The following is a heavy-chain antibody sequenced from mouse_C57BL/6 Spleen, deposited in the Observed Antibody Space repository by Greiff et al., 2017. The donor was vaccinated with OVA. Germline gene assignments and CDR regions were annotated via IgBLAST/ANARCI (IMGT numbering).Heavy chain of an antibody. J-gene: IGHJ2*01. V-gene: IGHV1-80*01. CDR3: ARRDYGSSYLDY. Sequence: VQLQQSGAELVKPGASVKISCNASGYAFSSYWMNWVKQRPGKGLEWIGQIYPGDGDTNYNGKFKGKATLTADKSSSTAYMQLSSLTSEDSAVYFCARRDYGSSYLDYWGQGTTLTVSS. CDR2: IYPGDGDT. D-gene: IGHD1-1*01. CDR1: GYAFSSYW.